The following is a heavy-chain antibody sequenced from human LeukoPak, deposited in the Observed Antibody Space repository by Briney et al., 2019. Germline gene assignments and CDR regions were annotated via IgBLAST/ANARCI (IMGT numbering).Heavy chain of an antibody. Sequence: GGSLRLSCAASGFTFSTYWMSWVRQAPGKGLEWVANINQDGSEKYYVDSVKGRFTISRDNAKNSLYLQMKSLRTEDTAVYYCAGYGALDYWGQGTLVTVSS. CDR3: AGYGALDY. CDR2: INQDGSEK. J-gene: IGHJ4*02. CDR1: GFTFSTYW. V-gene: IGHV3-7*04. D-gene: IGHD4-17*01.